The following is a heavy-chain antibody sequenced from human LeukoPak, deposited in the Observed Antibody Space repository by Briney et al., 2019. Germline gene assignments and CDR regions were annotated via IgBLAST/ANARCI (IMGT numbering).Heavy chain of an antibody. CDR3: ARAREFSSSSGRAYYFDY. J-gene: IGHJ4*02. CDR1: GGSFSGYY. Sequence: SETLSLTCAVYGGSFSGYYWSWIRQPPGKGLEWIGEINHSGSTNYNPSLKSRVTISVDTSKNQFSLELSSVTAADTAVYYCARAREFSSSSGRAYYFDYWGQGTLVTVSS. V-gene: IGHV4-34*01. D-gene: IGHD6-6*01. CDR2: INHSGST.